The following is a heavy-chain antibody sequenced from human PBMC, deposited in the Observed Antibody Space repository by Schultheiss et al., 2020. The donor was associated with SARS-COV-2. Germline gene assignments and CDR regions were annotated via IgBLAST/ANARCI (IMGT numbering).Heavy chain of an antibody. CDR3: ARGRRIAAAYYYYYGMDV. V-gene: IGHV1-2*04. CDR2: INPNSGGT. J-gene: IGHJ6*02. CDR1: GYTFTGYY. Sequence: ASVKVSCKASGYTFTGYYMHWVRQAPGQGLEWMGWINPNSGGTNYAQKFQGWVTMTRDTSTSTVYMELSSLRSEDTAVYYCARGRRIAAAYYYYYGMDVWGQGTTVTVSS. D-gene: IGHD6-13*01.